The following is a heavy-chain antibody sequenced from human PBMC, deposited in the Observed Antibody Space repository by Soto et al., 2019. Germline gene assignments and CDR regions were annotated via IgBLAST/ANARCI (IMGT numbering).Heavy chain of an antibody. CDR3: ARAEPYYFGSGSYSFDY. J-gene: IGHJ4*02. CDR2: INHSGST. V-gene: IGHV4-34*01. CDR1: GGSISSYY. Sequence: PSETLSLTCTVSGGSISSYYWSWIRQPPGKGLEWIGEINHSGSTNYNPSLKSRVTISVDTSKNQFSLKLSSVTAADTAVYYCARAEPYYFGSGSYSFDYWGQGALVTVSS. D-gene: IGHD3-10*01.